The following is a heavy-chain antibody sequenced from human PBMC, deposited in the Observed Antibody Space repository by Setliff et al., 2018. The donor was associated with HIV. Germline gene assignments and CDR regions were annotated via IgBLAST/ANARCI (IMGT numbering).Heavy chain of an antibody. D-gene: IGHD3-22*01. CDR3: AKGAYQYYDSSGYYQGNFDY. V-gene: IGHV7-4-1*02. CDR1: GYTFTSYA. CDR2: INTNTGNP. Sequence: ASVKVSCKASGYTFTSYAMIWVRQAPGQGLEWMGWINTNTGNPMYPQDFTGRFVFSLDTSVSTAYLQINSLKAEDTAVYYCAKGAYQYYDSSGYYQGNFDYWGQGTLVTVSS. J-gene: IGHJ4*02.